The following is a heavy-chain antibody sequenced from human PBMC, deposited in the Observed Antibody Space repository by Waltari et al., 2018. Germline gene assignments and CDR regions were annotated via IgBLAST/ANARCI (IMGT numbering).Heavy chain of an antibody. CDR2: INHSGST. CDR1: GGSLSGYY. V-gene: IGHV4-34*01. J-gene: IGHJ3*02. D-gene: IGHD4-17*01. Sequence: QVQLQQWGAGLLKPSETLSLPCAGYGGSLSGYYWSWIRQPPGKGLEWIGEINHSGSTNYNPSLKSRVTISVDTSKNQFSLRLSSVTAADTAVYYCARITTVTTSAFDIWGQGTMVTVSS. CDR3: ARITTVTTSAFDI.